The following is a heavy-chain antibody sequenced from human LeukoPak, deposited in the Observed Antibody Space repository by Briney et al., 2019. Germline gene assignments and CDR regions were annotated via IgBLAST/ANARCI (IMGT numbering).Heavy chain of an antibody. CDR3: ARVDYDTSGYYSRWFDP. CDR2: ISTQNGNT. D-gene: IGHD3-22*01. CDR1: GYTFNTYG. Sequence: ASVKVSCKASGYTFNTYGISWVRQAPGQGLEWMGWISTQNGNTNYAQNLQGRVTMTTDTSTSTAYMELRSLRSDDTAVYYCARVDYDTSGYYSRWFDPWGQGTLVTVSS. J-gene: IGHJ5*02. V-gene: IGHV1-18*01.